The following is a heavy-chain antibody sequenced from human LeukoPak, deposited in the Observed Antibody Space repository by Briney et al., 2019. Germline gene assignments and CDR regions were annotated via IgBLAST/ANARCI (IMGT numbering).Heavy chain of an antibody. CDR2: VCPSGST. Sequence: SETLSLTCTVSRGSITTNYWSWLRQPAGKGLEWIGRVCPSGSTDYNPSLSSRLTMSVDTSKNQFSLRLTSMTAAHTAVYYCARDSNLYDTWGQGILVTVFS. V-gene: IGHV4-4*07. D-gene: IGHD2/OR15-2a*01. CDR1: RGSITTNY. J-gene: IGHJ5*02. CDR3: ARDSNLYDT.